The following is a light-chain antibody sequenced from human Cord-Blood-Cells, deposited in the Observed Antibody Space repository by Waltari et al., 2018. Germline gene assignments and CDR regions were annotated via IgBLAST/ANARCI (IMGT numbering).Light chain of an antibody. Sequence: QSALTQPASVSGSPGQSTTISCPGTGSDVGGSNYVSWYQMHPGKDTKLMSYEVSNRPPGVSRRFSGSTTGNTAALTSSRLKAEDEADYYCSSYTSSSTPVVFGGGTKLTAL. J-gene: IGLJ2*01. V-gene: IGLV2-14*01. CDR3: SSYTSSSTPVV. CDR1: GSDVGGSNY. CDR2: EVS.